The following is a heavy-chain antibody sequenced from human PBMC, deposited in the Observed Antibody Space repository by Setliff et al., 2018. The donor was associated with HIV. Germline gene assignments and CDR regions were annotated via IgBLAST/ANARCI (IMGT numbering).Heavy chain of an antibody. Sequence: SETLSLTCSVSGGSISSGGYYWSWIRQHPGKGLEWIGYSYYSGSANYNPSLKGLVTISVDTSTQQFFLNVTSVTAADTAVYYCAGFSYNFWVYRFDHWGQGALVTVS. CDR3: AGFSYNFWVYRFDH. V-gene: IGHV4-31*01. CDR2: SYYSGSA. CDR1: GGSISSGGYY. D-gene: IGHD3-3*01. J-gene: IGHJ4*02.